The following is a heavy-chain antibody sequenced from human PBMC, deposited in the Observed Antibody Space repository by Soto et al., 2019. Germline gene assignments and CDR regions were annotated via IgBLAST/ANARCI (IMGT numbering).Heavy chain of an antibody. J-gene: IGHJ3*01. Sequence: PGGSLRLSCAVSGFIFSDHYMDWVRQAPGKGLEWVARSRNKPRSYTTVYAASVKDRFTISRDDSKNSLYLQMNSLETEDTAVYYCVRGLNGFDVWGQGTKVTVSS. CDR2: SRNKPRSYTT. CDR1: GFIFSDHY. CDR3: VRGLNGFDV. D-gene: IGHD6-19*01. V-gene: IGHV3-72*01.